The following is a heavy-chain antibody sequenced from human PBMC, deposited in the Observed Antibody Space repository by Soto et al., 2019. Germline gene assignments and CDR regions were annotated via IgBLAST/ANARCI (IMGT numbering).Heavy chain of an antibody. CDR1: GGSISSYY. V-gene: IGHV4-59*01. D-gene: IGHD6-19*01. Sequence: QAQLQESGPGLVKPSETLSLTCTVSGGSISSYYWSWIRQPPGKGLEWIGCFYYSGSTNYNPSLKSRVTISVDTSKKQFSLKLSSVTAADTAVYYCARGGWKLFDYWGQGTLVTVSS. CDR3: ARGGWKLFDY. CDR2: FYYSGST. J-gene: IGHJ4*02.